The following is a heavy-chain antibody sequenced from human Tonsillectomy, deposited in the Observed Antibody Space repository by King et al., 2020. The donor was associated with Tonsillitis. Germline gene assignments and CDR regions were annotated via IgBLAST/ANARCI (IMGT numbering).Heavy chain of an antibody. Sequence: VQLVESGGGLAQPGGSLRLSCAASGFTFSSYAMSWVRQAPGKGLEWVSAISGSGGSTFSADSVKGRFTISRDNSKNTLSLQMHSLRVEDTAVYYCAKDKVATMARHAFDFWGEGTTVTVSS. CDR2: ISGSGGST. J-gene: IGHJ3*01. V-gene: IGHV3-23*04. CDR1: GFTFSSYA. D-gene: IGHD5-12*01. CDR3: AKDKVATMARHAFDF.